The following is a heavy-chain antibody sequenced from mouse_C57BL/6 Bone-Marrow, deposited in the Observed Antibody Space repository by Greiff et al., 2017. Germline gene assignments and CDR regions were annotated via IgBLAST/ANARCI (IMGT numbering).Heavy chain of an antibody. V-gene: IGHV1-69*01. CDR1: GYTFTSYW. J-gene: IGHJ4*01. CDR2: IDPSDSYT. Sequence: QVQLQQPGAELVMPGASVKLSCKASGYTFTSYWMHWVKQRPGQGLEWIGEIDPSDSYTNYNQKFKGKSTLTVDKSSSTAYMQLSSLTSEDPAVYYCAISRLLRLYAMDYWGQGTSVTVSS. D-gene: IGHD1-2*01. CDR3: AISRLLRLYAMDY.